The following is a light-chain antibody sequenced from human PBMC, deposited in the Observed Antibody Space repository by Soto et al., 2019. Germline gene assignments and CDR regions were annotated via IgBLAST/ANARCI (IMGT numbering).Light chain of an antibody. Sequence: DMVMTQSPLSLPVTPGEPASISCRSSQSLLHSNGYNYLDWYLQKPGQSPQLLIYLGSNRASGVPDRFSGSGSGTDFTLKIGRVEAEDVGVYYCMQALQTPLTFGGGTKVDIK. J-gene: IGKJ4*01. CDR1: QSLLHSNGYNY. V-gene: IGKV2-28*01. CDR3: MQALQTPLT. CDR2: LGS.